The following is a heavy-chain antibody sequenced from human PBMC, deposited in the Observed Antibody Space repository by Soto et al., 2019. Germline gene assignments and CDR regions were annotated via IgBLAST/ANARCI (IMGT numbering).Heavy chain of an antibody. D-gene: IGHD4-17*01. Sequence: ETLSHQCTVSGGSIRRYYRIWIRQPAGKGLEWIGRIYTSGSTNYNPSLKSRVTMSVDTSKNQFSLKLSSVTAADTAVYYCVLDMHAGFTDYLDTWGQRTPLTLAS. CDR2: IYTSGST. CDR1: GGSIRRYY. CDR3: VLDMHAGFTDYLDT. V-gene: IGHV4-4*07. J-gene: IGHJ5*02.